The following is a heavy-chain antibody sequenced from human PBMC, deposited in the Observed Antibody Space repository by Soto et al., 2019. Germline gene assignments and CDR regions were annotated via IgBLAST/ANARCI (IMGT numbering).Heavy chain of an antibody. Sequence: GGSLRLSCAASGFTFSSYWMSWVRQAPGKGLEWVANIKQDGSEKYYVDSVKGRFTISRDNAKNSLYLQMNSLRAEDTAVYYWARGTIMFGGVIATYYYYGMDVWGQGTTVTVSS. D-gene: IGHD3-16*02. J-gene: IGHJ6*02. CDR3: ARGTIMFGGVIATYYYYGMDV. V-gene: IGHV3-7*02. CDR1: GFTFSSYW. CDR2: IKQDGSEK.